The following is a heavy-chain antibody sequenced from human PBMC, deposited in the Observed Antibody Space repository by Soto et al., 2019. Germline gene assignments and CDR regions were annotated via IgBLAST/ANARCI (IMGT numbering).Heavy chain of an antibody. CDR3: ASGGYYYDTSGSDY. J-gene: IGHJ4*02. CDR2: INNDGSTT. V-gene: IGHV3-74*01. Sequence: LRLSCLASGFTFNMYWMHWVRQAPGKGLVWVSRINNDGSTTTYADSVKGRFTISRENAKNTVYLQMSSLRAEDTAVYSCASGGYYYDTSGSDYWGQGTLVTVSS. D-gene: IGHD3-22*01. CDR1: GFTFNMYW.